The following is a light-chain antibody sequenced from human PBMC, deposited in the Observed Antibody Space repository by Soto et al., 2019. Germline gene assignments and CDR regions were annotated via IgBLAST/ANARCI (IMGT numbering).Light chain of an antibody. V-gene: IGLV4-69*01. Sequence: QLVLTQSPSASASLGASVKLTGTLSSGHSSYAIAWHQQQPEKGPRYLMKLNSDGSHSKGDGIPDRFSGSSSGAERYLSISSLQSEDEADYYCQTWGTGIQVVFGGGTQLTVL. CDR1: SGHSSYA. CDR3: QTWGTGIQVV. J-gene: IGLJ7*01. CDR2: LNSDGSH.